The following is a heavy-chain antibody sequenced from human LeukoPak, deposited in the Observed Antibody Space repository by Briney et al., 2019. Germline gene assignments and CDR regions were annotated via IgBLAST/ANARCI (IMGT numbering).Heavy chain of an antibody. D-gene: IGHD1-1*01. CDR3: ANGYNWNDPFDY. Sequence: PSETLSLTCAVYGGSFSGYYWSWIRQPPGKGLEWIGEINHSGSTNYNPSLKSRVTISVDTSKNQFSLKLSSVTAADTAVYYCANGYNWNDPFDYWGQGTLVTVSS. J-gene: IGHJ4*02. V-gene: IGHV4-34*01. CDR1: GGSFSGYY. CDR2: INHSGST.